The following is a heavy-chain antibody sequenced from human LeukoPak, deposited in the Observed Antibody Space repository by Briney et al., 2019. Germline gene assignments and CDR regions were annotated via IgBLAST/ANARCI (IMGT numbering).Heavy chain of an antibody. D-gene: IGHD1-26*01. V-gene: IGHV3-33*01. J-gene: IGHJ4*02. CDR1: GSTFSRYD. Sequence: GGSLRLSCAASGSTFSRYDMHWVRQAPGKGLEWVGIIWHDGSIKYYGDYVRGRFSISRDISKNTLYLEMNSLRADDTAMYYCAREESGSLDFWGQGTLVTVSS. CDR2: IWHDGSIK. CDR3: AREESGSLDF.